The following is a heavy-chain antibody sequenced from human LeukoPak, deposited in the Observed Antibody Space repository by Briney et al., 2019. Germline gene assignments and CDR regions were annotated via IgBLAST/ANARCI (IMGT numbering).Heavy chain of an antibody. V-gene: IGHV3-23*01. J-gene: IGHJ3*02. Sequence: GGSLRLSCAASGFTFSSYSMNWVRQAPGKGLEWVSTVSGSGGSTYYADSVKGRFTISRDNSKNTLYLQMNNLRAEDTAIYYCAKGTSSWYGDAFDIWGQGTMVTVSS. CDR3: AKGTSSWYGDAFDI. CDR1: GFTFSSYS. CDR2: VSGSGGST. D-gene: IGHD6-13*01.